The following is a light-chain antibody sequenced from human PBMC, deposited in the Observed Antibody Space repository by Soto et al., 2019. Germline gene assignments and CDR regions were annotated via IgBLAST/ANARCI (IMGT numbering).Light chain of an antibody. V-gene: IGLV1-40*01. CDR2: GNS. Sequence: QSVLTQPPSVSGAPGQRVTISCTGISPNVGTPYDVHWYQQVPGTAPKLLIYGNSNRPSGVPDRFSGSKSGTSASLAITGLQAEDEAEYYCQSSDSSLSGYVIGTGTKLTVL. J-gene: IGLJ1*01. CDR3: QSSDSSLSGYV. CDR1: SPNVGTPYD.